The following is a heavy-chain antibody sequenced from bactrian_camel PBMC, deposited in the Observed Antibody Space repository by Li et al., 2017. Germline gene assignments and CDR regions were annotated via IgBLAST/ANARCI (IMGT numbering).Heavy chain of an antibody. V-gene: IGHV3S1*01. CDR1: EFVYQTSMC. D-gene: IGHD6*01. Sequence: QVQLVESGGGSVQAGGSLRISCKASEFVYQTSMCMTWFRQAPGKEREGVAGIYPGSLSTYYADNVKGRFTISLDNAKNTLFLQMNKLQYEDTAMYYCAAGRTAVAPCIGAEFEYWGQGTQVTVS. CDR3: AAGRTAVAPCIGAEFEY. J-gene: IGHJ4*01. CDR2: IYPGSLST.